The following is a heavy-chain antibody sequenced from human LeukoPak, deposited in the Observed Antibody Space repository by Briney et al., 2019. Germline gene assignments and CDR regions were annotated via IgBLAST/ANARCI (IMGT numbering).Heavy chain of an antibody. CDR2: IIPIFGTA. Sequence: ASVKVSCKASGGTFSSYAISWVRQAPGQGLEWMGGIIPIFGTANYAQKLQGRVTMTTDTSTSTAYMELRSLRSDDTAVYYCARGSSSGYIFDYWGQGTLVTVSS. CDR1: GGTFSSYA. CDR3: ARGSSSGYIFDY. V-gene: IGHV1-69*05. D-gene: IGHD3-22*01. J-gene: IGHJ4*02.